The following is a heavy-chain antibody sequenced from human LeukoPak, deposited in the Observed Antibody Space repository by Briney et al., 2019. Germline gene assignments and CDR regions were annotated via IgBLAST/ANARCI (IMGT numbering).Heavy chain of an antibody. Sequence: PGESLKISCKGSGYSFTTYWIGWVRQMPGKGLEWMGIIYPGDSDSRYSPSFQGQVTISADKSLSTAYLQWSSLKASDTAMYYCARRGYCSGGSCYSAPFDYWGQGTLVTVSS. CDR2: IYPGDSDS. V-gene: IGHV5-51*01. D-gene: IGHD2-15*01. CDR3: ARRGYCSGGSCYSAPFDY. J-gene: IGHJ4*02. CDR1: GYSFTTYW.